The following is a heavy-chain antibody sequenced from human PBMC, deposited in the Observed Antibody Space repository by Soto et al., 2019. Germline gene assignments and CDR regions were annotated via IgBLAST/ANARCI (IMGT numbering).Heavy chain of an antibody. CDR2: IYSGGST. Sequence: EVQLVESGGGLVQPGGSLRLSCAASGFTVSSNYMSWVRQAPGKGLEWVSVIYSGGSTYYADSVKGRFTISRDNSKNTLYLQMNSLRAEDTAVYYCASSYCSGGSCYQFLYYYYYYMDVWGKGTTVTVSS. J-gene: IGHJ6*03. V-gene: IGHV3-66*01. CDR1: GFTVSSNY. CDR3: ASSYCSGGSCYQFLYYYYYYMDV. D-gene: IGHD2-15*01.